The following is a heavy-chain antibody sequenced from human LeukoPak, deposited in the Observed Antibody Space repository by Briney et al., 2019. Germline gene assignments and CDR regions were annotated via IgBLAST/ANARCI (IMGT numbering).Heavy chain of an antibody. CDR3: ARVDIAMAHFYYYGMDV. J-gene: IGHJ6*02. Sequence: PGGSLRLSCAVSGFTVSSNYMNWVRQAPGRGLEWVSVIYSGGSTSYADSVRGRFTISRDNAKNSLHLQMNSLRVEDTAVYYCARVDIAMAHFYYYGMDVWGQGTTVTVSS. CDR2: IYSGGST. CDR1: GFTVSSNY. V-gene: IGHV3-66*01. D-gene: IGHD5-18*01.